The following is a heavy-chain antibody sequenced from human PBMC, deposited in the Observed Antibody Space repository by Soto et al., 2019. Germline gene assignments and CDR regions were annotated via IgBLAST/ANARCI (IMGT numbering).Heavy chain of an antibody. CDR3: ARDRVDYYDIRTNDYYFRMDV. CDR2: INPNTGGT. V-gene: IGHV1-2*02. J-gene: IGHJ6*02. Sequence: ASVKVSCKASGYTFTGYNIHWVRQAPGQGLEWMGWINPNTGGTNYAQNFQGRVTMTRDTSISTAYLELSRLTSDDTAVYHCARDRVDYYDIRTNDYYFRMDVWGQGTTVTVSS. D-gene: IGHD3-22*01. CDR1: GYTFTGYN.